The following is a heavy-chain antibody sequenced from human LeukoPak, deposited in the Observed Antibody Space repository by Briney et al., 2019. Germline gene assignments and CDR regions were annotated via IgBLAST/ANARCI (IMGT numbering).Heavy chain of an antibody. D-gene: IGHD6-19*01. CDR3: ARVGAVAGTDDY. CDR1: GFTVSSNS. Sequence: GGSLRLSCTVSGFTVSSNSMSWVRQAPGKGLEWVSFIYSDNTHYSDSVKGRFTISRDNSKNTLYLQMNSLRAEDTAVYYCARVGAVAGTDDYWGQGTLVTVSS. J-gene: IGHJ4*02. CDR2: IYSDNT. V-gene: IGHV3-53*01.